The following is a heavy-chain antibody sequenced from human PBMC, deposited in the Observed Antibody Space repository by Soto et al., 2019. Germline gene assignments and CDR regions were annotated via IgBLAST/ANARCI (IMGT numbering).Heavy chain of an antibody. D-gene: IGHD6-13*01. CDR3: ARASTSWYYFDY. CDR2: IFPGDSDT. V-gene: IGHV5-51*01. Sequence: PGESMKISCKGSGYSFTSYWIGWVRQMPGKGLEWMGIIFPGDSDTRYSPSFQGQVTISADKSITTAYLQWSSLKASDTAMYYCARASTSWYYFDYWGQGALVTVSS. CDR1: GYSFTSYW. J-gene: IGHJ4*02.